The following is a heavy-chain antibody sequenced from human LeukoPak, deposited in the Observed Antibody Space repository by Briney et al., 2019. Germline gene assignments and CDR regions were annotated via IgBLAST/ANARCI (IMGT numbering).Heavy chain of an antibody. CDR1: GGSISSYY. J-gene: IGHJ4*02. CDR2: IYYSGST. Sequence: TSETLSLTCTVSGGSISSYYWSWIRQPPGKGLEWIGYIYYSGSTNYNPSLKSRVTISLDTSKNQFSLKLSSVTAADTAVYYCARQRSSGWYVTFDYWGQGTLVTVSS. V-gene: IGHV4-59*08. D-gene: IGHD6-19*01. CDR3: ARQRSSGWYVTFDY.